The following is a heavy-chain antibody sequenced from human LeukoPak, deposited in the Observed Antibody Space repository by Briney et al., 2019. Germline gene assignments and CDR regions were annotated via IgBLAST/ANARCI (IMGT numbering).Heavy chain of an antibody. V-gene: IGHV1-18*01. J-gene: IGHJ4*02. CDR2: ISAYNGNT. D-gene: IGHD3-22*01. CDR3: ARGVDESRGYYYHN. CDR1: GDTFTSYG. Sequence: ASVKVSCKASGDTFTSYGISWVRQAPGQGLEWMGWISAYNGNTNYAQKLQGRVTMTPDTATSTAYMELRSLRSDDTAVYYSARGVDESRGYYYHNWGQGTLVTVSS.